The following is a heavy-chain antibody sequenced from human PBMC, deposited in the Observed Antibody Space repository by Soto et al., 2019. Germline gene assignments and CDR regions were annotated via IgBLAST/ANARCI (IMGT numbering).Heavy chain of an antibody. CDR3: ARDRDSSGYSPFDY. J-gene: IGHJ4*02. Sequence: SETLSLTCTVSGGSISSGGYYWSWIRQHPGKGLEWIGYIYYSGSTYYNPSLKSRVTISVDTSKNQFSLKLSSVTAADTAVYYCARDRDSSGYSPFDYWGQGTLVTVSS. D-gene: IGHD3-22*01. CDR1: GGSISSGGYY. V-gene: IGHV4-31*03. CDR2: IYYSGST.